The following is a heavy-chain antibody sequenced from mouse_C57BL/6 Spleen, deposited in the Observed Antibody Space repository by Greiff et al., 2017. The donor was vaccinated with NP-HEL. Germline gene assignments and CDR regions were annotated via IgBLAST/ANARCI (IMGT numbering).Heavy chain of an antibody. CDR3: ASPLAY. CDR1: GYAFSSSW. J-gene: IGHJ3*01. Sequence: VQLQESGPELVKPGASVKLSCKASGYAFSSSWMNWVKQRPGKGLEWIGRIYPGDGDTNYNGKFKGKATLTADKSSSTAYMQLSSLTSEDSAVYFCASPLAYWGQGTLVTVSA. CDR2: IYPGDGDT. V-gene: IGHV1-82*01.